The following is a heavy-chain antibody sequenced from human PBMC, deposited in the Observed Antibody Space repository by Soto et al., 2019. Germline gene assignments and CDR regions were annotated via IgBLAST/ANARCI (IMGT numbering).Heavy chain of an antibody. Sequence: PGGSLRLSCAASGFTFRTYSMSWVRQAPGKGLEWVSYISSISNTIYYADSVKGRFTISRDNAKNSLYLHMNSLSAEDTAVYYCARDRGCSGGICYRDLGYWGQGTLVTVSS. CDR1: GFTFRTYS. CDR2: ISSISNTI. D-gene: IGHD2-15*01. V-gene: IGHV3-48*01. CDR3: ARDRGCSGGICYRDLGY. J-gene: IGHJ4*02.